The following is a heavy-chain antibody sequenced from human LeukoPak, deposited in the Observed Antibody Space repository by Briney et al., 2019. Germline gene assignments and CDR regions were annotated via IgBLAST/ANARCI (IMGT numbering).Heavy chain of an antibody. CDR3: TTVSYYYGSGGPNKVDY. D-gene: IGHD3-10*01. J-gene: IGHJ4*02. CDR1: GFTFSNAW. Sequence: GGSLRLSCAASGFTFSNAWMSWVRQAPGKGLEWVGRIKSKTDGGTADYAAPVKGRFTISRDDSKNTLYLQMNSLKTEDTAVYYCTTVSYYYGSGGPNKVDYWGQGALVTVSS. CDR2: IKSKTDGGTA. V-gene: IGHV3-15*01.